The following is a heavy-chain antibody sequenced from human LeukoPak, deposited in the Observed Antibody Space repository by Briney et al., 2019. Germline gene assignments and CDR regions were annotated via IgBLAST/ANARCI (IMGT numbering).Heavy chain of an antibody. Sequence: GTSLRLSCATSGFTFRSHAMHWVRQSPGKGLEWVAQIWYDGSNKYYADSVKGRFSVSRDNSKNTLYLQMNSLRAEDTAVYYCCSSVEDSWFDPWGQGTLVTVSS. CDR3: CSSVEDSWFDP. CDR1: GFTFRSHA. D-gene: IGHD2-2*01. CDR2: IWYDGSNK. J-gene: IGHJ5*02. V-gene: IGHV3-30*04.